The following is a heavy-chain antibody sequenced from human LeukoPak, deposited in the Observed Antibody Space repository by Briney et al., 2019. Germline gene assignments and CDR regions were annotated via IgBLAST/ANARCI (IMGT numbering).Heavy chain of an antibody. V-gene: IGHV3-21*01. CDR3: ANSRYDSSGYYGIIGY. D-gene: IGHD3-22*01. CDR1: GFTFSSYE. Sequence: PGGSLRLSCAASGFTFSSYEMNWVRQAPGKGLEWVSSISRSNIYKYYADSVKGRFTISRDNAKNSLYLQMNSLRAEDTAVYYCANSRYDSSGYYGIIGYWGQGTLVTVSS. CDR2: ISRSNIYK. J-gene: IGHJ4*02.